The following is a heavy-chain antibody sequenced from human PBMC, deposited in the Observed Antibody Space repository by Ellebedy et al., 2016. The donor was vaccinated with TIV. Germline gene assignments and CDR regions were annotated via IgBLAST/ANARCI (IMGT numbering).Heavy chain of an antibody. J-gene: IGHJ5*02. CDR3: ARGDSTNWYDR. CDR1: GFTFSSYG. CDR2: IWHDGSNK. Sequence: PGGSLRLSCAASGFTFSSYGMHWVRQAPGKGLEWVAVIWHDGSNKYYADSVKGRFTMSRDNSKNTLYLQMSSLRAEDAAVYYCARGDSTNWYDRWGQGTLVTVSS. V-gene: IGHV3-33*01. D-gene: IGHD6-13*01.